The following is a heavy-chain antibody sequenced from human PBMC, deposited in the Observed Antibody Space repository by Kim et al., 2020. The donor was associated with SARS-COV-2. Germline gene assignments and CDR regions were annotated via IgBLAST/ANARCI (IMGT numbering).Heavy chain of an antibody. CDR1: GDSVSSNSAA. J-gene: IGHJ6*02. Sequence: SQTLSLTCAISGDSVSSNSAAWNWIRQSPSRGLEWLGRTYYRSKWYNDYAVSVKSRITINPDTSKNQFSLQLNSVTPEDTAVYYCARDLPFSSGWYIDYYYYYGMDVWGQGTTVTVSS. CDR2: TYYRSKWYN. D-gene: IGHD6-19*01. V-gene: IGHV6-1*01. CDR3: ARDLPFSSGWYIDYYYYYGMDV.